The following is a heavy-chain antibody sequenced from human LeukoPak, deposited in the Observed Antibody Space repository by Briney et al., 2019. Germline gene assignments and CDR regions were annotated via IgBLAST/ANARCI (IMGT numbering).Heavy chain of an antibody. J-gene: IGHJ4*02. V-gene: IGHV4-34*01. Sequence: SETLSLTCAVDGGSFSGFYWSWVRQTPGKGLEWIGDINLTGNTNYNPSLKSRVTISVDTSKNQFSLKLSSVTAADTAVYYCARAAYYYDSSGYYSTALYFDYWGQGTLVTVSS. CDR1: GGSFSGFY. D-gene: IGHD3-22*01. CDR2: INLTGNT. CDR3: ARAAYYYDSSGYYSTALYFDY.